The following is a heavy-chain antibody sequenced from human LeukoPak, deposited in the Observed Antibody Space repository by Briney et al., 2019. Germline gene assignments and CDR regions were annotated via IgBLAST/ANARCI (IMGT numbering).Heavy chain of an antibody. CDR3: ARDPDSSGWYFTYFDY. J-gene: IGHJ4*02. Sequence: GGSLRLSCAASGFTVSSNYMSWVRQAPGKGLEWVSVIYSGGSTYYADSVKGRFTISRHNSKNTLYLQMNSLRAEDTAVYYCARDPDSSGWYFTYFDYWGQGTLVTVSS. CDR1: GFTVSSNY. V-gene: IGHV3-53*04. D-gene: IGHD6-19*01. CDR2: IYSGGST.